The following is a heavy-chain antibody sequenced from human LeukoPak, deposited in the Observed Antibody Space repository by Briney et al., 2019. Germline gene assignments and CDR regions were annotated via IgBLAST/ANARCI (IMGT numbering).Heavy chain of an antibody. Sequence: GGSLRLSCAASGFTFSSYSMNWVRQAPGKGLEWVSYISSSSSTIYYADSVKGRFTTSRDNAKNSLYLQMNSLRAEDTAVYYCARGGVVVVAATSFDPWGQGTLVTVSS. V-gene: IGHV3-48*01. J-gene: IGHJ5*02. CDR3: ARGGVVVVAATSFDP. CDR2: ISSSSSTI. D-gene: IGHD2-15*01. CDR1: GFTFSSYS.